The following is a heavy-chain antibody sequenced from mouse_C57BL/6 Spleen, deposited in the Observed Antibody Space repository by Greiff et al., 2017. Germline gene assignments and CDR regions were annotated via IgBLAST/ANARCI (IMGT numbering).Heavy chain of an antibody. Sequence: VQLQQSGAELVRPGASVTLSCKASGYTFTDYEMHWVKQTPVHGLEWIGAIDPETGGTAYNQKFKGKAILTADKSSSTAYMELRSLTSEDSAVYYCTAQLVGAMDYWGQGTSVTVSS. CDR3: TAQLVGAMDY. CDR1: GYTFTDYE. J-gene: IGHJ4*01. V-gene: IGHV1-15*01. D-gene: IGHD4-1*02. CDR2: IDPETGGT.